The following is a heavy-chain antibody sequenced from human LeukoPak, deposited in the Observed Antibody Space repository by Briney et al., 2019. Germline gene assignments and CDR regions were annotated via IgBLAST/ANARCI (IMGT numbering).Heavy chain of an antibody. Sequence: PSETLSLTCTVSGGSISSGSYYWSWIRQPAGKGLEWIGRIYTSGSTNYNPSLKSRVTISVDTPKNQFSLKLSSVTAADTAVYYCARDSVDDYYYYYMDVWGKGTTVTVSS. V-gene: IGHV4-61*02. D-gene: IGHD3-10*01. CDR1: GGSISSGSYY. J-gene: IGHJ6*03. CDR2: IYTSGST. CDR3: ARDSVDDYYYYYMDV.